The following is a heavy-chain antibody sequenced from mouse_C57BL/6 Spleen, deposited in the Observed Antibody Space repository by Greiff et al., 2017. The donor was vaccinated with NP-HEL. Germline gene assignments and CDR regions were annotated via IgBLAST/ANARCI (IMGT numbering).Heavy chain of an antibody. J-gene: IGHJ2*01. V-gene: IGHV1-18*01. Sequence: EVQLQQSGPELVKPGASVKIPCKASGYTFTDYYIGWVKQSHGQSLEWIGDINPYSGGTIYNQKFKGKATLTVDKSSSTASMELRSLTSEDTTVYYCARGWDYWGQGTTLTVSS. D-gene: IGHD1-1*02. CDR2: INPYSGGT. CDR1: GYTFTDYY. CDR3: ARGWDY.